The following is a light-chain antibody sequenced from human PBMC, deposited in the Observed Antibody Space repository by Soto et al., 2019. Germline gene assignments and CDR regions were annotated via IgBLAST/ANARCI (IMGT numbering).Light chain of an antibody. V-gene: IGLV1-44*01. CDR3: AAWDYSLNGVV. J-gene: IGLJ3*02. CDR1: SSNIGGNT. CDR2: SHN. Sequence: QSVLTQPPSASGTPGQRVTITCSGSSSNIGGNTVNWYQQVPGTAPKLLVYSHNQRPSGVPERFSGSKSGTSASLAISGLQFEDEADYYCAAWDYSLNGVVFGGGTKLTVL.